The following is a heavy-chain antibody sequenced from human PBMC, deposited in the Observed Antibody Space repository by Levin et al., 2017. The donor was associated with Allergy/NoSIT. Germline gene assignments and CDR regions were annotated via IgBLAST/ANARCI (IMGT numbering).Heavy chain of an antibody. CDR3: ARTREGSNWFVP. V-gene: IGHV2-70*17. Sequence: SASGPTLVKPTQTLTLTCTFSEFSLSTSGMCVSWIRQPPGKALEWLARIDGDGDRFYSTPLRTRVTISKDTSKNQVVLTMTNMDPADTATYYCARTREGSNWFVPWGPGILVTVSS. CDR1: EFSLSTSGMC. D-gene: IGHD5-24*01. J-gene: IGHJ5*02. CDR2: IDGDGDR.